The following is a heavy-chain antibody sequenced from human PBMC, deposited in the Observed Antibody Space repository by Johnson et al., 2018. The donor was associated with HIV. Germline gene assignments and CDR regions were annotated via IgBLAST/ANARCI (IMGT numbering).Heavy chain of an antibody. J-gene: IGHJ3*01. CDR3: ARDRVGATAFDV. Sequence: QVQLVESGGGLVQPGGSLRLSCAASGFTFSDHYMDWDRQAPGKGLEWISYISGGGSAIYYADSVRGRFTISRDNAKNSLYLQMNSLRAEDTAVYYCARDRVGATAFDVWGQGTLVTVSS. D-gene: IGHD1-26*01. CDR2: ISGGGSAI. V-gene: IGHV3-11*04. CDR1: GFTFSDHY.